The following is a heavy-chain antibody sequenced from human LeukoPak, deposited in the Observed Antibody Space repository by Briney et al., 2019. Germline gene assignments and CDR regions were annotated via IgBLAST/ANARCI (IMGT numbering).Heavy chain of an antibody. V-gene: IGHV1-18*01. D-gene: IGHD3-16*01. Sequence: ASVKVSCKASGYTFTSYGISWVRQAPGQGLEWMGWISAYNGNTNYAQKLQGRVTMTRGTSIRTVYMELSRLRSDDTAVYYCGRYYLEGRCFDYWGQGTLVTVSS. CDR2: ISAYNGNT. CDR1: GYTFTSYG. J-gene: IGHJ4*02. CDR3: GRYYLEGRCFDY.